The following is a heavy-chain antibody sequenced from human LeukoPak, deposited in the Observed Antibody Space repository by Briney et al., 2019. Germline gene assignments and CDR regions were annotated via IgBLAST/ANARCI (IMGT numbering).Heavy chain of an antibody. CDR2: MNPNSGNT. J-gene: IGHJ4*02. D-gene: IGHD3-10*01. V-gene: IGHV1-8*01. CDR1: GYTFTSYD. CDR3: ARGGGVFMVRGVTSLDY. Sequence: ASVKVSCKASGYTFTSYDINWVRQATGQGLEWMGWMNPNSGNTGYAQKFQGRVTMTRNTSISTAYMELSRLRSDDTAVYYCARGGGVFMVRGVTSLDYWGQGTLVTVSS.